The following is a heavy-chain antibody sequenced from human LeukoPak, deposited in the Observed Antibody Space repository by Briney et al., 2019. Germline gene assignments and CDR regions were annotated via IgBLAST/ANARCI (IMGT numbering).Heavy chain of an antibody. Sequence: PGRSLRLSCAASGFTFSSYGMHWVRQAPGKGLEWVAVISYDGSNKYYADSVKGRFTISRDNSKNTLYLQMNSLRAEDTAVYYCAKGDRLYSSSWDGSYYFDYWGQGTLVTVSS. V-gene: IGHV3-30*18. CDR2: ISYDGSNK. J-gene: IGHJ4*02. CDR3: AKGDRLYSSSWDGSYYFDY. CDR1: GFTFSSYG. D-gene: IGHD6-13*01.